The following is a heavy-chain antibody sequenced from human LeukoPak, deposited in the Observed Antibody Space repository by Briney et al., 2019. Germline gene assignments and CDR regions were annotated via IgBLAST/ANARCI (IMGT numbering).Heavy chain of an antibody. CDR1: GFTFSSFE. V-gene: IGHV3-48*03. D-gene: IGHD6-19*01. CDR3: ARGEAVAAAEIFQH. CDR2: INSGGSTM. Sequence: GGSLILSCAASGFTFSSFEMDWVRQAPGKGLEGVSYINSGGSTMYYADSVKGRFTISRDNAKNSLYLQMNSLRAEDTAVYYCARGEAVAAAEIFQHWGQGTLVTVSS. J-gene: IGHJ1*01.